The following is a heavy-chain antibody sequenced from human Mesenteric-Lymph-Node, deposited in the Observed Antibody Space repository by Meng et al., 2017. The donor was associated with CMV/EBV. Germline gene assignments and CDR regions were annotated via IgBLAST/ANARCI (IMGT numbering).Heavy chain of an antibody. Sequence: GSLRLSCTVSGGSISNYYWSWIRQPPGKGLEWIGYVYYTGSTNYNPSLKSRVTISVDTSKNQFSLKLRSVTAADTALYYCARGESHYDFWSGYSYHFDYWGQGTLVTVSS. J-gene: IGHJ4*02. CDR1: GGSISNYY. D-gene: IGHD3-3*01. CDR2: VYYTGST. CDR3: ARGESHYDFWSGYSYHFDY. V-gene: IGHV4-59*01.